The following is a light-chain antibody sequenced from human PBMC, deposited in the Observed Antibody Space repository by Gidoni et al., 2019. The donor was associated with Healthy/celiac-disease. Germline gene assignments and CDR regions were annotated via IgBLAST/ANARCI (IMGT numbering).Light chain of an antibody. V-gene: IGKV1-39*01. J-gene: IGKJ3*01. CDR3: QQSYCTPPFT. CDR1: QSISSY. CDR2: AAS. Sequence: DIQMTQSQSSLSAAVGDRVTITCRTSQSISSYLNWYQQKPGKNPKLLIYAASSLQSGVPSRFSSSRSGTDFTITISSLQPADFATYYCQQSYCTPPFTFGPGTKVDIK.